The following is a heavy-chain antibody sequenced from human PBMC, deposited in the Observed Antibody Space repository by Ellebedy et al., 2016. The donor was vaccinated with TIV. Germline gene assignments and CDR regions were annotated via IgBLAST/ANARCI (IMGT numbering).Heavy chain of an antibody. CDR1: GYTFSNYF. CDR3: ARGPWSIDY. V-gene: IGHV1-46*04. J-gene: IGHJ4*02. CDR2: INPDSGST. D-gene: IGHD2-8*02. Sequence: AASVKVSCKASGYTFSNYFMHWVRQAPGQGLEWMGIINPDSGSTTYAQKLQGRLTITRDTSASTAYMELSSLRSEDTAVYYCARGPWSIDYWGQGTLVTVSS.